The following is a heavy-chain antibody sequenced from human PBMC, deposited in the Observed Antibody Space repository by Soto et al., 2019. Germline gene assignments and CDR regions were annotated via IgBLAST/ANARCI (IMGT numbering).Heavy chain of an antibody. D-gene: IGHD3-22*01. CDR1: VFTLSIYA. Sequence: PWGSLRLSCAASVFTLSIYAMSWVRQAPGRGLEWVSAISGSGGSTYYADSVKGRFTISRDNAKNTLYLQMKSLRAEDTAVYDCAKKGSYYDRSGYYPFDDWGQGTMVTVSS. CDR3: AKKGSYYDRSGYYPFDD. J-gene: IGHJ4*02. CDR2: ISGSGGST. V-gene: IGHV3-23*01.